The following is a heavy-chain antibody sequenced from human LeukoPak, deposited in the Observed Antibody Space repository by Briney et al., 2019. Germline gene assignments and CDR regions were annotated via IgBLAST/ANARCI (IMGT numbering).Heavy chain of an antibody. CDR1: GFTFSNYA. CDR2: ISDSGGST. Sequence: PGGSLRLSCAASGFTFSNYAMSWVRQAPGEGLEWVSIISDSGGSTNYADSVKGRFTTSRDNSKNTLYLQVNSLRVEDTAIYYCARGGGASVSSLKYWGQGTLVTVSS. CDR3: ARGGGASVSSLKY. J-gene: IGHJ4*02. V-gene: IGHV3-23*01. D-gene: IGHD6-6*01.